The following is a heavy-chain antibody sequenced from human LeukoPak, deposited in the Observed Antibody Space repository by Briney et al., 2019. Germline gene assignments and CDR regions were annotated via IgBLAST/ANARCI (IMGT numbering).Heavy chain of an antibody. Sequence: SETLSLTCTVSGGSISSYYWSWIRQPPGKGLEWIGYIYYSGSTNCNPSLKSRVTISVDTSKNQFSLKLSSVTAADTAVYCCARDGCSSTSCYTRELWFDPWGQGTLVTVSS. V-gene: IGHV4-59*12. CDR2: IYYSGST. J-gene: IGHJ5*02. CDR3: ARDGCSSTSCYTRELWFDP. D-gene: IGHD2-2*02. CDR1: GGSISSYY.